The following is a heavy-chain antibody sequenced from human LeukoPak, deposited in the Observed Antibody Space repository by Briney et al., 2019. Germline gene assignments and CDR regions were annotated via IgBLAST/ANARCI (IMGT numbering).Heavy chain of an antibody. Sequence: ASVKVSCKASGYTFTSYDFNWLRQATGQGPEWMGWMNPNSGATGYAQKFQGRVTMTRSASISTAYMELSSLRSEDTAVYYCARAVRGVNFDPWGQGTLVTVSS. D-gene: IGHD3-10*01. CDR1: GYTFTSYD. V-gene: IGHV1-8*01. CDR3: ARAVRGVNFDP. CDR2: MNPNSGAT. J-gene: IGHJ5*02.